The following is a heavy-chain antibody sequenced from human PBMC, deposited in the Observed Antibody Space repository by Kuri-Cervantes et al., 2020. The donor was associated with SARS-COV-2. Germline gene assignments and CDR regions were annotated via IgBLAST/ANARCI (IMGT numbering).Heavy chain of an antibody. CDR3: ARHAHAIWFGESCFDY. J-gene: IGHJ4*02. V-gene: IGHV4-38-2*01. D-gene: IGHD3-10*01. Sequence: SETLSLTCAVSGYSISSGYYWGWIRQPPGKGLEWIGSIYYSGSTYYNPSLKSRVTISVDTSKNQFSLKLSSVTAADTAVCYCARHAHAIWFGESCFDYWGQGTLVTVSS. CDR1: GYSISSGYY. CDR2: IYYSGST.